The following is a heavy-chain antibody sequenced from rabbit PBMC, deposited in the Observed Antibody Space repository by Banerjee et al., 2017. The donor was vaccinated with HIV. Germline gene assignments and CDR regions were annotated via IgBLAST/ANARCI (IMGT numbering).Heavy chain of an antibody. CDR1: GFSFSNGYV. Sequence: QEQLEESGGDLVKPEGSLTLTCTASGFSFSNGYVMCWVRQAPGKGLEWIACIDGGSSGTTYYASWAKGRFTISKTSSTTVTLQMTSLTAADTATYFCARDLAGVIGWNFNLWGPGTLVTVS. CDR3: ARDLAGVIGWNFNL. J-gene: IGHJ4*01. D-gene: IGHD4-1*01. V-gene: IGHV1S45*01. CDR2: IDGGSSGTT.